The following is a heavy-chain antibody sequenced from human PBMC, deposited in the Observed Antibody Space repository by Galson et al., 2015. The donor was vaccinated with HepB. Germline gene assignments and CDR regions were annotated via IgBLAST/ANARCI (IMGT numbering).Heavy chain of an antibody. Sequence: CAISGDSVSSNSAAWNWIRQSPSRGLEWLGRTYYRSKWYNDYAVPVKSRITINPDTSKNQFSLQLNSVTPEDTAVYYCARAGSSGWEDGYWFDPWGQGTLVTVSS. CDR2: TYYRSKWYN. J-gene: IGHJ5*02. D-gene: IGHD6-19*01. CDR1: GDSVSSNSAA. CDR3: ARAGSSGWEDGYWFDP. V-gene: IGHV6-1*01.